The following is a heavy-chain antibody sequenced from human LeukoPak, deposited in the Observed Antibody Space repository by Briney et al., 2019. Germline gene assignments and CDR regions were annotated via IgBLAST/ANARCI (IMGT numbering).Heavy chain of an antibody. J-gene: IGHJ4*02. D-gene: IGHD3-16*01. V-gene: IGHV4-59*01. CDR2: IYYSGST. CDR1: GGSISSYY. Sequence: RTSETLSLTCTVSGGSISSYYWSWIRQPPGKGLEWIGYIYYSGSTNYNPSLKSRVTISVDTSKNQFSLKLSSVTAADTAVYYCARDIGGVSDYWGRGTLVTVSS. CDR3: ARDIGGVSDY.